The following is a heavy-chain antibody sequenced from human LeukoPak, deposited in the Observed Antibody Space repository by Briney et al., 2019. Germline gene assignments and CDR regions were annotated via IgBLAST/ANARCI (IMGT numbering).Heavy chain of an antibody. V-gene: IGHV1-3*01. CDR1: GYTFTSYA. J-gene: IGHJ5*02. CDR2: GTAGYGNT. D-gene: IGHD3-10*01. Sequence: ASVKVSCKASGYTFTSYAMPWVRQAPGQRIGWIGLGTAGYGNTNNSQKFQVRVTINRDTSASTAYMELSSLRSENTAVYYCAKSHRGMEQPWGQGILVTVSS. CDR3: AKSHRGMEQP.